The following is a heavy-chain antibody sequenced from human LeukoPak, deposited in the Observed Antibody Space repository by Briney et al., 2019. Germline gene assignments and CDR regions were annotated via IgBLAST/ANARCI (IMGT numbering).Heavy chain of an antibody. CDR1: GFTFSSYS. CDR3: ARGVIAAAGGVY. J-gene: IGHJ4*02. D-gene: IGHD6-13*01. Sequence: GGSLRLSCAASGFTFSSYSMNWVRQAPGKGLEWVSSISSSRSYIYYADSVKGRFTISRDNAKNSLYLQMNSLRAEDTAVYYCARGVIAAAGGVYWGQGTLVTVSS. CDR2: ISSSRSYI. V-gene: IGHV3-21*01.